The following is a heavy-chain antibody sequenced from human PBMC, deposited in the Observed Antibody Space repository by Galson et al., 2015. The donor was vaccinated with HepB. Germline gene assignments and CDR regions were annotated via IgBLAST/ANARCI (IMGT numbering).Heavy chain of an antibody. J-gene: IGHJ4*02. CDR2: ISGSGGST. CDR1: GFTFSSYA. CDR3: AKIGSGGGSGSYLVG. D-gene: IGHD3-10*01. V-gene: IGHV3-23*01. Sequence: SLRLSCAASGFTFSSYAMSWVRQAPGKGLEWVSAISGSGGSTYYADSVKGRFTISRDNSKNTLYLQMNSLRAEDTAVYYCAKIGSGGGSGSYLVGWGQGTLVTVSS.